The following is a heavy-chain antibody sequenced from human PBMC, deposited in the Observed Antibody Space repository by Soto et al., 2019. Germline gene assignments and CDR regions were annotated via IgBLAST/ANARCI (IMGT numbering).Heavy chain of an antibody. J-gene: IGHJ4*02. D-gene: IGHD2-15*01. CDR2: IYYSGST. CDR3: ARELRYCSGGSCSFDY. Sequence: TMSLTSTMSGGYISRGCYYWSCLRLHPGKGWEWIGYIYYSGSTYYNPSLKSRVTISVNTSKNQFSLKLSSVTAADTAVYYCARELRYCSGGSCSFDYWCQGTLVTV. CDR1: GGYISRGCYY. V-gene: IGHV4-31*03.